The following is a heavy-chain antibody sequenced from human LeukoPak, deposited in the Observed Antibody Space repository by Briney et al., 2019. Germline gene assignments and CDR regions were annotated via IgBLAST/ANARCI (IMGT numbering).Heavy chain of an antibody. Sequence: GGALRLSCAAFGFTFSDYVMHRVRQAPAKGPERVAVISYDGNHKYYTDSVKGRFTISRDNSKNTLYLQMSSLRAEDTAVYYCTKDDAYSSSWYACDIWGQGTMVTVSS. D-gene: IGHD6-13*01. J-gene: IGHJ3*02. CDR2: ISYDGNHK. CDR1: GFTFSDYV. V-gene: IGHV3-30*18. CDR3: TKDDAYSSSWYACDI.